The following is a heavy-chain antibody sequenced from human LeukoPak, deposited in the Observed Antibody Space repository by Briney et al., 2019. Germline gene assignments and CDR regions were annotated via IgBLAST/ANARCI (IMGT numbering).Heavy chain of an antibody. CDR3: AREDSYDFWSGYDDYYGMDV. V-gene: IGHV3-23*01. J-gene: IGHJ6*02. CDR2: ITTSDGNT. Sequence: GGSLRLSCAASGFTFSSYTMSWVRQAPGKGLEWVSTITTSDGNTYYADSVKGRFTVSRDNSKNTLYLQMNSLRAEDTAVYYCAREDSYDFWSGYDDYYGMDVWGQGTTVTVSS. CDR1: GFTFSSYT. D-gene: IGHD3-3*01.